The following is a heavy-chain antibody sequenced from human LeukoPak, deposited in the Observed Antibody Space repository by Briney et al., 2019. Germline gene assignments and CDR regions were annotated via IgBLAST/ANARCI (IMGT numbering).Heavy chain of an antibody. CDR1: GFTFSTYG. CDR3: AKDRPEYSSSWYGWGMDV. CDR2: MSYDGNTK. V-gene: IGHV3-30*18. D-gene: IGHD6-13*01. J-gene: IGHJ6*02. Sequence: GGSLRLSCAASGFTFSTYGMHWVRQAPGEGLEWVAVMSYDGNTKYYADSVKGRFTISRDNSKNTLYLQMNSLRTEDTAVYHCAKDRPEYSSSWYGWGMDVWGQGTTVTVSS.